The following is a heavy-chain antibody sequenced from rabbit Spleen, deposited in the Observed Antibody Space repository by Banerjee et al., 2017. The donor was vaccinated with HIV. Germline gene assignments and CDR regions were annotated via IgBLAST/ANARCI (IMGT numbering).Heavy chain of an antibody. CDR3: ARDLPSVVVWFFRL. CDR2: INTYPTKA. V-gene: IGHV1S45*01. Sequence: QEQLEESGRGLVKPEGSLTLTCKASGFSFSDRDVMCWVRQAPGKGLQWIACINTYPTKAVYAPWAIGRFTISRTSSTTVTLRMTRLTASDTSTFFCARDLPSVVVWFFRLWGPGTLLPVS. CDR1: GFSFSDRDV. J-gene: IGHJ6*01. D-gene: IGHD5-1*01.